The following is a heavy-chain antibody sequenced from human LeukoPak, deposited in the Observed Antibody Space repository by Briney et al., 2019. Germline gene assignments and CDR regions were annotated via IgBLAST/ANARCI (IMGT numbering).Heavy chain of an antibody. Sequence: PSETLSLTCAVYGGSFSGYYWSWIRQPPGKGLEWIGEINHSGSTNYNPSLKSRVTISVDTSKSQFSLKLSSVTAADTAVYYCARGRWNSFDYWGQGTLVTVSS. D-gene: IGHD1-7*01. CDR1: GGSFSGYY. CDR3: ARGRWNSFDY. V-gene: IGHV4-34*01. J-gene: IGHJ4*02. CDR2: INHSGST.